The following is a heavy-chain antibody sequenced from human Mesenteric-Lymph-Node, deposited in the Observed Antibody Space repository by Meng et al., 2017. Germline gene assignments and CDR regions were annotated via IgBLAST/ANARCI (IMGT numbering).Heavy chain of an antibody. Sequence: GESLKISCAASGFTFSDYYMSWIRQAPGKGLEWVSYISSSGSTIYYADSVRGGFTISRDNAKTSLYLRMNSLRAEDTAVYYCARGSPLGFIDYDILTGYDYWGQGKLVNGAS. CDR3: ARGSPLGFIDYDILTGYDY. D-gene: IGHD3-9*01. CDR2: ISSSGSTI. V-gene: IGHV3-11*04. CDR1: GFTFSDYY. J-gene: IGHJ4*02.